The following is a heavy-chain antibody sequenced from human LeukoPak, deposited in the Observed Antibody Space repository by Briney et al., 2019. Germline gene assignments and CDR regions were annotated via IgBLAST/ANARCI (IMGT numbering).Heavy chain of an antibody. Sequence: SETLSLTCTVSGASFSSGDQYWNWIRQRPGEGLEWIGSIHPSGTLYNNPSLESRVTISIDTSRNQFPLNLNSVTAADTAVYFCSRGLDSRKLGYWGQGTLVTVSS. V-gene: IGHV4-31*03. J-gene: IGHJ4*02. CDR1: GASFSSGDQY. CDR2: IHPSGTL. CDR3: SRGLDSRKLGY. D-gene: IGHD3-22*01.